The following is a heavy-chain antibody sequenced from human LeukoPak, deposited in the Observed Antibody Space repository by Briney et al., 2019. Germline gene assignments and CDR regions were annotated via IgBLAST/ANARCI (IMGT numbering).Heavy chain of an antibody. CDR1: GFSFSTST. CDR3: ARDYGGGAFDI. Sequence: GGSLRLSCAASGFSFSTSTMNWVRQAPGRGLEWVSSMSSSGSSIYYADSVKGRFTISRDNAKNSLYLQMNSLRAEDTAVYYCARDYGGGAFDIWGQGTMVTVSS. J-gene: IGHJ3*02. V-gene: IGHV3-21*01. D-gene: IGHD4-17*01. CDR2: MSSSGSSI.